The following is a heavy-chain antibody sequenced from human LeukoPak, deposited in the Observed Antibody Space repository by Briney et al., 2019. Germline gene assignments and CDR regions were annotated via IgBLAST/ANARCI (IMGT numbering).Heavy chain of an antibody. V-gene: IGHV3-7*01. J-gene: IGHJ6*02. CDR3: ARDTYSSSWYFVKYYYYGMDV. CDR1: GFTFSSYW. D-gene: IGHD6-13*01. CDR2: IKQDGSEK. Sequence: GGSLRLSCAASGFTFSSYWMSWVRQPPGKGLEWVANIKQDGSEKYYVDSVKGRFTISRDNAKNSLYLQMNSLRAEDTAVYYCARDTYSSSWYFVKYYYYGMDVWGQGTTVTVSS.